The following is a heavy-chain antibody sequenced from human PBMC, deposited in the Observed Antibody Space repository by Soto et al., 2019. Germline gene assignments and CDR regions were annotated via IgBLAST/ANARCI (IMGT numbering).Heavy chain of an antibody. V-gene: IGHV4-39*01. J-gene: IGHJ4*02. CDR3: ARREIVATIDY. D-gene: IGHD5-12*01. CDR2: ILYSGTT. CDR1: GGSIISRGHY. Sequence: SETLSLTCTVSGGSIISRGHYWAWIRQPPGKGLEWIGSILYSGTTFYNPSLKSRVTISADTSKNQFNLKLSSVTAADTAIYYCARREIVATIDYWGQGTLVTVSS.